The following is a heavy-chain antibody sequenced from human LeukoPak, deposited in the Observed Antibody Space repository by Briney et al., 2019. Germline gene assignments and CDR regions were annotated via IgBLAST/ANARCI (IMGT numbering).Heavy chain of an antibody. CDR3: AREGVGMITFGGVIVQFSPYFDY. V-gene: IGHV3-48*02. Sequence: QPGGSLRLSCAASGFTFSSYSMNWVRQAPGKGLEWVSYISSSSSTIYYADSVKGRFTISRGNAKNSLYLQMNSLRDEDTAVYYCAREGVGMITFGGVIVQFSPYFDYWGQGTLVTVSS. D-gene: IGHD3-16*02. CDR1: GFTFSSYS. CDR2: ISSSSSTI. J-gene: IGHJ4*02.